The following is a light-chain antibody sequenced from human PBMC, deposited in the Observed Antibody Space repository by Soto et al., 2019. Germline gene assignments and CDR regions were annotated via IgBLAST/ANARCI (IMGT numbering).Light chain of an antibody. CDR1: QSVRSD. J-gene: IGKJ1*01. V-gene: IGKV3-11*01. CDR2: GAS. CDR3: HQRQSWPRT. Sequence: EIVLTQSPSTLSLSPGERATLSCRASQSVRSDLAWYHQKPGQAPRLLMFGASTRATGIPARFSGSGSGTDFTLTISSLEPEDFAVYYCHQRQSWPRTFGQGTKVDIK.